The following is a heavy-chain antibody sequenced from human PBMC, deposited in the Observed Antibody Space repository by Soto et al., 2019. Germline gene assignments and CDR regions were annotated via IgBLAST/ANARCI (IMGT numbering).Heavy chain of an antibody. Sequence: ASVKVSCKASDYTFTNYGISWVRQAPGQGLEWMGWNSVYNGNTNYAQKIQGRVTMTTDTSTTTAYMELRSLRSDDTAVYYCAREAYGNTVYYGMDVWGQGTTVTVSS. D-gene: IGHD1-7*01. CDR2: NSVYNGNT. J-gene: IGHJ6*02. V-gene: IGHV1-18*04. CDR1: DYTFTNYG. CDR3: AREAYGNTVYYGMDV.